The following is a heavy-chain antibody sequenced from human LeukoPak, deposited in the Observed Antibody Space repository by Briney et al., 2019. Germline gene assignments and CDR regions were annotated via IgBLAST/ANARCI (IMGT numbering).Heavy chain of an antibody. Sequence: GGSLRLSCAASGFTFSSYTLYWVRQAPGRGLEYVSGISGNGASTYYADSVRGRFTISRDNSENTLYLHMGSLRTEDIGVYYCARDLLSIAAENWFDPWGQGTLVTVSS. J-gene: IGHJ5*02. D-gene: IGHD6-13*01. CDR2: ISGNGAST. CDR3: ARDLLSIAAENWFDP. CDR1: GFTFSSYT. V-gene: IGHV3-64*02.